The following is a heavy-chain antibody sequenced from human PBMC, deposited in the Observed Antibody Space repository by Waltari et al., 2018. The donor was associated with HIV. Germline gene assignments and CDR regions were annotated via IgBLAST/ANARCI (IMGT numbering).Heavy chain of an antibody. J-gene: IGHJ4*02. CDR3: ARVRITMVRGVTGYYFDY. CDR2: ISAYNGNT. V-gene: IGHV1-18*01. CDR1: GYTFTSYG. D-gene: IGHD3-10*01. Sequence: QVQLVQSGAEVKKPGASVKVSCKASGYTFTSYGISWVRQAPGQGLEWMGWISAYNGNTNYAQKLQGRVTMTTDTSTSTAYMGLRSLRSDDTAVYYCARVRITMVRGVTGYYFDYWGQGTLVTVSS.